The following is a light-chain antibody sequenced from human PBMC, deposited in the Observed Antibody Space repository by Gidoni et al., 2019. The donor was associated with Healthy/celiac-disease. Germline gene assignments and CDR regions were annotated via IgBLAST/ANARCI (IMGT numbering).Light chain of an antibody. CDR2: GAS. V-gene: IGKV4-1*01. Sequence: DIVITQSPDSLAGSLGERATINCKSSQSVLYSSNNKNYLAWYQQKPGQPPKLLIYGASTRESGVPDRFSGSGSGTDFTLTISSLQAEDVAVYYCQQYYSTRLTFGGGTKVEIK. J-gene: IGKJ4*01. CDR1: QSVLYSSNNKNY. CDR3: QQYYSTRLT.